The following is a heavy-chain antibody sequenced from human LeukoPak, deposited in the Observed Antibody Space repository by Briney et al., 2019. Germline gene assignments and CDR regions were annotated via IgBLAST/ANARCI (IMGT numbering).Heavy chain of an antibody. J-gene: IGHJ4*02. CDR2: IKSDGSDT. CDR3: ARDAVGYSYGSPDY. Sequence: PGGSLRLSCAASGFTFSSYWMHWVRQAPGKGLVWVSSIKSDGSDTRYADSVKGRFTISRDNAKNTLYLQMNSLRAEDTAVYYCARDAVGYSYGSPDYWGQGTLVTVSS. V-gene: IGHV3-74*01. D-gene: IGHD5-18*01. CDR1: GFTFSSYW.